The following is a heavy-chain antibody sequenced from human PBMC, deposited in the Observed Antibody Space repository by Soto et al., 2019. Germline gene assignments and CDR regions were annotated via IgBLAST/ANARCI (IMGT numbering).Heavy chain of an antibody. V-gene: IGHV3-7*05. CDR3: ARGSAVVPAAYYGMDV. CDR1: GFTFSSYW. Sequence: GGSLRLSCAASGFTFSSYWMSWVRQAPGKGLEWVANIKQDGSEKYYVDSVKGRFTISRDNAKNSLYLQMNSLRAEDTAVYYCARGSAVVPAAYYGMDVWGQGTTVTVSS. CDR2: IKQDGSEK. D-gene: IGHD2-2*01. J-gene: IGHJ6*02.